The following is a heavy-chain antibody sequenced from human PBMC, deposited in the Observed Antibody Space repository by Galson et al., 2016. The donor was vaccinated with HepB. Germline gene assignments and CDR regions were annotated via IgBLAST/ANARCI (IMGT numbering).Heavy chain of an antibody. Sequence: SETLSLTCAVYGGSFGGSCWSWIRQPPGKGLEWIGEIVDGGSKNYNPSLKSRVTISVDTSKNQFSLRMTSMTAADTAVFYCARGRRFGEILRIVGWFDPGGQGTLVTVSP. CDR1: GGSFGGSC. J-gene: IGHJ5*02. CDR2: IVDGGSK. V-gene: IGHV4-34*01. CDR3: ARGRRFGEILRIVGWFDP. D-gene: IGHD3-10*01.